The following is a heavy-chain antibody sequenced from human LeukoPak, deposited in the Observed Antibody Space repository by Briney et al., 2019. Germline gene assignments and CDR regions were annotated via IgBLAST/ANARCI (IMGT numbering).Heavy chain of an antibody. D-gene: IGHD3-22*01. J-gene: IGHJ4*02. CDR2: IYYSGST. V-gene: IGHV4-59*08. CDR1: GGSISSYY. CDR3: ARRGYYGEHYFDY. Sequence: NSSETLSLTCTVSGGSISSYYWSWIRQPPGKGLEWIGYIYYSGSTNYNPSLKSRVTISVDTSKNQFSLKLSPVTAADTAVYYCARRGYYGEHYFDYWGQGTLVTVSS.